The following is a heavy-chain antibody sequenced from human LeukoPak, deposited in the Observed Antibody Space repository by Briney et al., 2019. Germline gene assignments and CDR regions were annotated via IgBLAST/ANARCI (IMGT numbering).Heavy chain of an antibody. Sequence: PSETLSLTCAVYGGSFSGYYWSWIRQPPGKGLEWIGEINHSGSTNYNPSLKSRVTISVDTSKNQFSLKLSSVTAADTAVYYCARGITLVRGARNWGQGTLVTVSS. CDR2: INHSGST. V-gene: IGHV4-34*01. J-gene: IGHJ4*02. CDR1: GGSFSGYY. CDR3: ARGITLVRGARN. D-gene: IGHD3-10*01.